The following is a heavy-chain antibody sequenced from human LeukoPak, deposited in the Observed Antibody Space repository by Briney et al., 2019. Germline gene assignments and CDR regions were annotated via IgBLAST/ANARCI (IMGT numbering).Heavy chain of an antibody. V-gene: IGHV3-7*01. D-gene: IGHD2-2*01. CDR3: ARDQLGYCSSTSCHGVYYYYYGMDV. CDR2: IKQDGSEK. CDR1: AFTFSSYW. Sequence: GGSLRLSCAASAFTFSSYWMSWVRQAPGKGLEWVANIKQDGSEKYYVDSVKGRFTISRDNAKNSLYLQMNSLRAEDTAVYYCARDQLGYCSSTSCHGVYYYYYGMDVWGQGTRSPSP. J-gene: IGHJ6*02.